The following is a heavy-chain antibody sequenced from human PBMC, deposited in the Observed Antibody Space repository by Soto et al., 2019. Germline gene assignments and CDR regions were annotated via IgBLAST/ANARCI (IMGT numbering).Heavy chain of an antibody. CDR3: AREKSYGYADY. J-gene: IGHJ4*02. CDR1: GYSFTSYD. V-gene: IGHV1-8*01. CDR2: WRPHSGNT. D-gene: IGHD5-18*01. Sequence: QVQLVQSGAEVKKPGATVKVSCNASGYSFTSYDINWVRQATGQGLEWMGWWRPHSGNTGDAQNFQGGVTMTRRTSISAAYMELSSVRSEHTVVYYCAREKSYGYADYWGQATLVSVSS.